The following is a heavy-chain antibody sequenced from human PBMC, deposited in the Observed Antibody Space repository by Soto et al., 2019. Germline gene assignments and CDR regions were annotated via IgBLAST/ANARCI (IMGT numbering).Heavy chain of an antibody. J-gene: IGHJ4*02. CDR2: IYYSGRT. CDR1: GGSISSSSYY. CDR3: ARLVGSFGRFDY. Sequence: SETLSLTCTVSGGSISSSSYYWGWISQPPGKGLEWIGSIYYSGRTYYNSSLKSRVTVSVDTSKNQFSLKLNSVTAADTAVYYCARLVGSFGRFDYWGQGALVTVSS. D-gene: IGHD1-26*01. V-gene: IGHV4-39*01.